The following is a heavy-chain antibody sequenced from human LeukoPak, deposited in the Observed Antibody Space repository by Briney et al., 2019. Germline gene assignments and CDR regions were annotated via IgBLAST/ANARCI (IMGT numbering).Heavy chain of an antibody. CDR2: INPTDDTT. V-gene: IGHV3-23*01. CDR1: GFTFSSYA. CDR3: ARRVPYTVATDY. J-gene: IGHJ4*02. Sequence: GGSLRLSCAASGFTFSSYAMSWVRQAPGKGLEWVSAINPTDDTTYYADSVKGRFTISRDDSKNTLYLQMNSLRAEDTAVYYCARRVPYTVATDYWGQGTLVTVSS. D-gene: IGHD4-17*01.